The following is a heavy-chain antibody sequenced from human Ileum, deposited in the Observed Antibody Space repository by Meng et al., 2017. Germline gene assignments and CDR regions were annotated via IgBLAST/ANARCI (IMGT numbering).Heavy chain of an antibody. CDR3: ARGGTAYFDY. J-gene: IGHJ4*02. CDR2: IYDSGST. V-gene: IGHV4-31*11. D-gene: IGHD1-1*01. CDR1: GGSVSSSGYY. Sequence: QVQLQESGPGLVKPSGTLSLTCAVSGGSVSSSGYYWSWIRQHPGKGLEWIGYIYDSGSTYYNPSLKSRIAISGDTSKNQFSLNLSSVTAADTAVYYCARGGTAYFDYWGQGTLVTVSS.